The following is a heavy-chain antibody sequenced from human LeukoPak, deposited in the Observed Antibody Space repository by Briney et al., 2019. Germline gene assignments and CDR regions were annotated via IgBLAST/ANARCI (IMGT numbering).Heavy chain of an antibody. V-gene: IGHV3-21*01. J-gene: IGHJ4*02. CDR3: ARWPYSSSYYFDY. D-gene: IGHD6-6*01. CDR2: ITSGTTYI. CDR1: GFTFSDYN. Sequence: GGSLRLSCAASGFTFSDYNMNWVRQSPEKGLEWVSSITSGTTYIYYADSVRGRFTLSRDNAKNSLYLQMNSLRAEDTAVYYCARWPYSSSYYFDYWGQGTLVTGSS.